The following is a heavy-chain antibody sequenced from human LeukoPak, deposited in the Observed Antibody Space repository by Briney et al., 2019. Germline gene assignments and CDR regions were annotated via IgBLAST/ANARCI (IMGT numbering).Heavy chain of an antibody. CDR3: ARLARAVAGSY. CDR1: GFTFSSYW. CDR2: INSDGGTT. D-gene: IGHD6-19*01. Sequence: GGSLRLSCAASGFTFSSYWMHWVRQAPGKGLVWVSRINSDGGTTNYADSVKGRFTISRDNAKNTLYLQMNSLRGEDTAVYYCARLARAVAGSYWGQGTLVTVSS. V-gene: IGHV3-74*01. J-gene: IGHJ4*02.